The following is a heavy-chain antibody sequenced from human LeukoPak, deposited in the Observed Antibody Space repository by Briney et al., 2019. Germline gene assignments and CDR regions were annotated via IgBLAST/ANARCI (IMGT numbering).Heavy chain of an antibody. D-gene: IGHD6-13*01. CDR3: AKGSRGYYYYGMDV. CDR2: ISWNSGSI. CDR1: GFTFDDYA. Sequence: PGGSLRLSCAASGFTFDDYAMHWVRQAPGKGLEWVSGISWNSGSIGYADSVKGRFTISRDNAKNSLYLQMNSLRAEDTALYYCAKGSRGYYYYGMDVWGQGTTVTVSS. V-gene: IGHV3-9*01. J-gene: IGHJ6*02.